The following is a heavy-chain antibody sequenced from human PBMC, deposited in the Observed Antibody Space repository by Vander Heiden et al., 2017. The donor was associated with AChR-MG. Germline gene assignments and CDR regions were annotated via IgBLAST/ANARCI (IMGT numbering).Heavy chain of an antibody. CDR1: GHTLTELS. J-gene: IGHJ4*02. Sequence: QVQLVQSGAEVKKPGASVNASCKVSGHTLTELSMHWVRQAPGKGLEWMGGFDPEDGETIYAQKFQGRVTMTEDTSTDTAYMELSSLRSEDTAVYYCATARELERRSGFDYWGQGTLVTVSS. CDR2: FDPEDGET. D-gene: IGHD1-1*01. CDR3: ATARELERRSGFDY. V-gene: IGHV1-24*01.